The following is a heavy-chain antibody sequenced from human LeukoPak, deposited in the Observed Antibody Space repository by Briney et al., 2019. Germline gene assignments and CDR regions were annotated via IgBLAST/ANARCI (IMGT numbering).Heavy chain of an antibody. CDR3: AKRYYDFPLDY. V-gene: IGHV3-23*01. CDR1: GFTFSIYA. J-gene: IGHJ4*02. Sequence: PGGSLRLSCAASGFTFSIYAMNWVRQAPGKGLEWVSTISGNGGDTHYADSVKGRFTISRDNSKNTLYLQINNPRVEDTAVYYCAKRYYDFPLDYWGQGTLVTVSS. D-gene: IGHD3-3*01. CDR2: ISGNGGDT.